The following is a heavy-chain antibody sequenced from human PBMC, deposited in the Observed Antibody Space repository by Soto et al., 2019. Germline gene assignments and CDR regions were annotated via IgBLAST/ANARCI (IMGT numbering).Heavy chain of an antibody. V-gene: IGHV3-23*01. CDR3: AKTESRITIIVFARSRYYGMDV. Sequence: EVQLLESGGGLVQPGGSLRLSCAASGFTFSSYAMSWVRQAPGKGLEWVSAISGSGGSTYYADSVKGRFTISRDNSKNTLYLQMNRLSAEDTALYYCAKTESRITIIVFARSRYYGMDVWGQGTTVTVSS. CDR2: ISGSGGST. J-gene: IGHJ6*02. CDR1: GFTFSSYA. D-gene: IGHD3-22*01.